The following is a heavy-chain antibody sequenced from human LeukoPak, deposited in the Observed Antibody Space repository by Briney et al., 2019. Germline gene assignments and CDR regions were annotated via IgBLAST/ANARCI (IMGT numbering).Heavy chain of an antibody. CDR3: VRDKGRDRIAVAGTFDY. J-gene: IGHJ4*02. CDR2: IPYDGSNK. V-gene: IGHV3-30-3*01. CDR1: GFTFSRFT. Sequence: GGSLRLSCAASGFTFSRFTMHWVRQAPGKGLEWVALIPYDGSNKYYANSVKGRLTISRDNSKNTLYLQMNSLKADDTAVYYCVRDKGRDRIAVAGTFDYWGQGTLVTVSS. D-gene: IGHD6-19*01.